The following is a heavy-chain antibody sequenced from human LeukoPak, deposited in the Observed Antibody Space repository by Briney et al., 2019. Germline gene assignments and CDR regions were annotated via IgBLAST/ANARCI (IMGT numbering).Heavy chain of an antibody. CDR2: ISGGGGRT. J-gene: IGHJ4*02. CDR1: GFTFSSYA. V-gene: IGHV3-23*01. CDR3: AKDSGYCDGVSCYFDC. Sequence: GGSLRLSCAASGFTFSSYAMSWVRQAPGKGLEWVSVISGGGGRTYYADSVKGRFTISRDNSKNTLYLRMNSLRAEDTAVYYCAKDSGYCDGVSCYFDCWGQGTLVTVSS. D-gene: IGHD2-15*01.